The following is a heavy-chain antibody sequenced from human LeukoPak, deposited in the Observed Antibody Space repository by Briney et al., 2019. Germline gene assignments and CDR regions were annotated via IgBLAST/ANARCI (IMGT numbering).Heavy chain of an antibody. CDR3: AKTLVEKRNFDY. J-gene: IGHJ4*02. CDR2: ISGSGGST. Sequence: PEGSLRLSCAASGFTFSSYAMSWVRQAPGKGLEWVSAISGSGGSTYYADSVKGRFTISRDNSKNTLYLQMDSLRAEDTAVYYCAKTLVEKRNFDYWGQGTLVTVSS. D-gene: IGHD2-2*01. CDR1: GFTFSSYA. V-gene: IGHV3-23*01.